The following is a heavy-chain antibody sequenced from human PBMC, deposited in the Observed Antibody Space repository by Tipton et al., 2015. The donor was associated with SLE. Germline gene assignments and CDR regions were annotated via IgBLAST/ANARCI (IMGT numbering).Heavy chain of an antibody. V-gene: IGHV1-2*02. D-gene: IGHD1-26*01. CDR2: INPNSGGT. J-gene: IGHJ3*02. Sequence: QLVQSGAEVKKPGASVKVSCKASGYTFTGYYMHWVRQAPGQGLEWMGWINPNSGGTNYAQKFQGRVTMTRDTSISTAYMELRSLRSGDTAVYYCARGGPYSGSRWAFDIWGQGTMVTVSS. CDR3: ARGGPYSGSRWAFDI. CDR1: GYTFTGYY.